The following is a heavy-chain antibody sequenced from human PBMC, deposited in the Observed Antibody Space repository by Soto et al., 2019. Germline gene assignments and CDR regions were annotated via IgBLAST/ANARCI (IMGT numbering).Heavy chain of an antibody. CDR2: LSGSGTST. J-gene: IGHJ4*02. CDR3: AKATTNGGWFNPFDS. V-gene: IGHV3-23*01. Sequence: GGSLRLSCAASGFSFVNYVMNWVRQAPGKGLEWVSGLSGSGTSTYYADSVKGRFTISRDNSRDTLFLQMNSLTADDTAVYYCAKATTNGGWFNPFDSWGQGALVTVSS. D-gene: IGHD6-19*01. CDR1: GFSFVNYV.